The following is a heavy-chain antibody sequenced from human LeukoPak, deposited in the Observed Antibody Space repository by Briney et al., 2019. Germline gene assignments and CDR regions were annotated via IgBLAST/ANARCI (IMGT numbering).Heavy chain of an antibody. D-gene: IGHD3-10*01. V-gene: IGHV4-34*01. J-gene: IGHJ5*02. CDR1: GGSFSGYY. Sequence: SETLSLTCAVYGGSFSGYYWSWIRQPPGKGLEWIGEINHSGSTNYNPSLKSRVTISVDTSKNQFSLKLSSVTAADTAVYYCARGRYYYGSGSYMGWFDPWGQGTLVTVSS. CDR3: ARGRYYYGSGSYMGWFDP. CDR2: INHSGST.